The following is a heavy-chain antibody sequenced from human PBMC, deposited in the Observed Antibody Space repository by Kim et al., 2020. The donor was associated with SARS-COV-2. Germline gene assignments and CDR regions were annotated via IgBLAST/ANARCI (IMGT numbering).Heavy chain of an antibody. CDR3: ARLRYSSSWYVWFDP. V-gene: IGHV4-39*01. CDR1: GGSISSSSYY. CDR2: IYYSGST. J-gene: IGHJ5*02. D-gene: IGHD6-13*01. Sequence: SETLSLTCTVSGGSISSSSYYWGWIRQPPGKGLEWIGSIYYSGSTYYNPSLKSRVTISVDTSKNQFSLKLSSVTAADTAVYYCARLRYSSSWYVWFDPWGQGTLVTVSS.